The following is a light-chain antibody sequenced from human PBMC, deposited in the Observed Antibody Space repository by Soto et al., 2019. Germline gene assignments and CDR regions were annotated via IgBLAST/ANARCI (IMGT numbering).Light chain of an antibody. Sequence: ELVLTQSPVTLSLSPGESATLSCRASQSVTTYLAWYQVKPCQAPRLLIYDAYRRASGVPARFSGSGSGTDFTLTISSLEPEDFALYYRQQSNTWPPITCGQGTRLEIK. CDR2: DAY. J-gene: IGKJ5*01. CDR3: QQSNTWPPIT. V-gene: IGKV3-11*01. CDR1: QSVTTY.